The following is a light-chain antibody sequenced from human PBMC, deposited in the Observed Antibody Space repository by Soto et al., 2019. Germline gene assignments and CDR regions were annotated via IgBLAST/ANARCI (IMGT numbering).Light chain of an antibody. CDR2: AAS. J-gene: IGKJ1*01. Sequence: AIQMTQSASSLSASVGDRGTMTCRASQDIRDDLSWYQQKKGRAPKLLVFAASRLAGGVPARFSGSYSGRDFTLTISGLQPDDFSTYYCLHYYNSPQTFGQGTKVDIK. CDR3: LHYYNSPQT. V-gene: IGKV1-6*01. CDR1: QDIRDD.